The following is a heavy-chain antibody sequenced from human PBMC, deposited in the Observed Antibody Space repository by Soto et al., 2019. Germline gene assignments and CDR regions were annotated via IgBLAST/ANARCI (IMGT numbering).Heavy chain of an antibody. CDR3: ARGGISHWAYFYYMDV. CDR2: INHLGSI. J-gene: IGHJ6*03. V-gene: IGHV4-34*01. D-gene: IGHD2-21*01. CDR1: GGSPSDYF. Sequence: QVQLQQWGAGLLKPSETLSLTCVVSGGSPSDYFGSWIRQPPGMALEWIGEINHLGSINYNPSLKSRVTMSVDTSKNQFSLTLNSVTAADTATYYCARGGISHWAYFYYMDVWDRGTTVTVSS.